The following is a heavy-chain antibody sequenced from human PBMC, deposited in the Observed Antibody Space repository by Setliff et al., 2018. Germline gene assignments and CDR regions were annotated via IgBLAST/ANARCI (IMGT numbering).Heavy chain of an antibody. V-gene: IGHV1-69-2*01. J-gene: IGHJ3*02. D-gene: IGHD6-6*01. Sequence: ASVKVSCKAPGYTFTDYYMHWVQQAPGKGLEWMGRVDPEDGETIYAEKFQGRVTITADTSTDTAYMELSSLRSEDTAVYYCATDYSSSSGDAFDIWGQGTMVTVSS. CDR2: VDPEDGET. CDR1: GYTFTDYY. CDR3: ATDYSSSSGDAFDI.